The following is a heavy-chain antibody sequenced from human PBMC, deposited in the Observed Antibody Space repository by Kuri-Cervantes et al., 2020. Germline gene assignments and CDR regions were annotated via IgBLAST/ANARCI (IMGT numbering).Heavy chain of an antibody. CDR3: AKVSYGGSHGSGSH. CDR2: ISSSGSTI. J-gene: IGHJ4*02. Sequence: GGSLRLSCAASRFTFSSYEMNWVRQAPGKGLEWVSYISSSGSTIYYADSVKGRFTISRDNAKNSLYLQMNSLRVEDTAVYYCAKVSYGGSHGSGSHWGQGTLVTVSS. D-gene: IGHD3-10*01. CDR1: RFTFSSYE. V-gene: IGHV3-48*03.